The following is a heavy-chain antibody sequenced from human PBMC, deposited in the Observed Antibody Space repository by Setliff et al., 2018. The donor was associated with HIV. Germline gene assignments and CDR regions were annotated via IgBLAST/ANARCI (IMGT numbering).Heavy chain of an antibody. V-gene: IGHV3-23*01. CDR3: AKGANWGPFDY. CDR1: GFSFNSYG. J-gene: IGHJ4*02. Sequence: PGGSLRLSCAASGFSFNSYGMNWVRQAPGQGLEWVSVISVNGVTTYYADSVKGRFTISRDNSKNTLYLQMNSLRAEDSAVYYCAKGANWGPFDYWGQGTLVTVSS. CDR2: ISVNGVTT. D-gene: IGHD7-27*01.